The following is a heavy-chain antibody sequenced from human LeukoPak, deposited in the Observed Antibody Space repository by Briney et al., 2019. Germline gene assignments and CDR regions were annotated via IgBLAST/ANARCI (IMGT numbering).Heavy chain of an antibody. CDR2: INHSGST. J-gene: IGHJ4*02. CDR3: ARRRNAYYFDY. D-gene: IGHD5-24*01. V-gene: IGHV4-34*01. Sequence: PSETLSLTCAVYGGSFSGYYWSWIRQPPRKGLEWIGEINHSGSTNYNPSLKSRVTISVDTSKNQFSLKLSSVTAADTAVYYCARRRNAYYFDYWGQGTLVTVSS. CDR1: GGSFSGYY.